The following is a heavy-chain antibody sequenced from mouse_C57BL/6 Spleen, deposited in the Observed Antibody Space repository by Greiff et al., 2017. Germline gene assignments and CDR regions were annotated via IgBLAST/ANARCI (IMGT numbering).Heavy chain of an antibody. CDR3: ARETTVSFDY. V-gene: IGHV5-16*01. D-gene: IGHD1-1*01. CDR2: INYDGSST. CDR1: GFTFSDYY. Sequence: EVMLVESEGGLVQPGSSMKLSCTASGFTFSDYYMAWVRQVPEKGLEWVANINYDGSSTYYLDSLKSRFIISRDNAKNILYLQMSSLKSEDTATYYCARETTVSFDYWGQGTTLTVSS. J-gene: IGHJ2*01.